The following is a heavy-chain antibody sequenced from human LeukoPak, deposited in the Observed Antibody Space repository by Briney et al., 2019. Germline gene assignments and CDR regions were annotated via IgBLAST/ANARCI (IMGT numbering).Heavy chain of an antibody. V-gene: IGHV3-30*04. J-gene: IGHJ4*02. CDR3: ARDSGEVFYFDY. CDR2: ISYDGSNK. Sequence: PGGSLRLSCAASGLTFSSYAMHWVRQAPGKGLEWVAVISYDGSNKYYADSVKGRFTISRDNSKNTLYLQMNSLRAEDTAVYYCARDSGEVFYFDYWGQGTLVTVSS. D-gene: IGHD3-10*01. CDR1: GLTFSSYA.